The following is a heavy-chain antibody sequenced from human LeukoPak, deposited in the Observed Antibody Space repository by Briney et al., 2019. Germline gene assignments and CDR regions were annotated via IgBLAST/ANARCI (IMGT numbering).Heavy chain of an antibody. CDR3: ARDGDYDILTGYLNGDAFDI. J-gene: IGHJ3*02. CDR1: GFTFSSYS. Sequence: GGSLRLSCAASGFTFSSYSMNWVRQAPGKGLEWVSYISSSSSTIYYADSVKGRFTISRGNAKNSLYLQMNSLRAEDTAVYYCARDGDYDILTGYLNGDAFDIWGQGTMVTVSS. V-gene: IGHV3-48*01. D-gene: IGHD3-9*01. CDR2: ISSSSSTI.